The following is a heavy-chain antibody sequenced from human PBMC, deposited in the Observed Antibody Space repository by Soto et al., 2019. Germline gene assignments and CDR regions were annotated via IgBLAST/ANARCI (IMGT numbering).Heavy chain of an antibody. J-gene: IGHJ6*02. D-gene: IGHD2-2*01. CDR3: AAIYPCSSPRFYSICQQGMDV. CDR2: IGVGSGDT. Sequence: QMQLVQSGPEVKKPGTSVKVSCKASGFTFSSSAVQWVRQARGQRVEYIGWIGVGSGDTNYAKKYHGRVTITRDMSTRTAYMERSSLRSEDTAVYYCAAIYPCSSPRFYSICQQGMDVWGQGTTVTVSS. CDR1: GFTFSSSA. V-gene: IGHV1-58*01.